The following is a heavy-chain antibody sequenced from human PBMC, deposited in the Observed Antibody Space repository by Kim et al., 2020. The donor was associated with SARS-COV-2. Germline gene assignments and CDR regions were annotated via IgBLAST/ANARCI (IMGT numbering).Heavy chain of an antibody. V-gene: IGHV3-33*06. CDR3: ANFES. J-gene: IGHJ4*02. CDR2: SDERNK. Sequence: SDERNKYYADSVKRRFTISRDNSKNMLFLQMNSLRAEDTAVYYCANFESWGQGTLVTVSS.